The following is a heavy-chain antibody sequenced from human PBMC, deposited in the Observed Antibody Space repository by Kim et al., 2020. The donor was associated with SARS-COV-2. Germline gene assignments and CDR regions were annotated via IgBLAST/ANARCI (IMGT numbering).Heavy chain of an antibody. CDR3: AKEGGRRARPSWYFDL. CDR2: ISGSGGRT. V-gene: IGHV3-23*01. D-gene: IGHD3-16*01. CDR1: GFTFSSYA. Sequence: GGSLRLSCAASGFTFSSYAMSWVRQAPGKGLEWVSAISGSGGRTYYADSVKGRFTISRDNSKNTLYLQMNSLRAEDTAVYYCAKEGGRRARPSWYFDLWGRGTLVTVSS. J-gene: IGHJ2*01.